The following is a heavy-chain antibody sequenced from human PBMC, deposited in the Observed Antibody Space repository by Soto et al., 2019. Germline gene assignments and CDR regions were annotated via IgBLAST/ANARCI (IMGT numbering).Heavy chain of an antibody. CDR3: AGAAYGSGNFDY. D-gene: IGHD3-10*01. V-gene: IGHV4-34*01. CDR2: INHSGST. J-gene: IGHJ4*02. Sequence: SETLSLTCAVYGGSFSGYYWSWIRQPPGKGLEWIGEINHSGSTNYNPSLKSRVTISVDTSKNQFSLKLSSVTAADTAVYYCAGAAYGSGNFDYWGQGTLVTVSS. CDR1: GGSFSGYY.